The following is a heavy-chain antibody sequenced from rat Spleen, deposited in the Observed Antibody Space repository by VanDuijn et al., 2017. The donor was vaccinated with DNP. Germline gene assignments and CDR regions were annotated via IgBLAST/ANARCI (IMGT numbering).Heavy chain of an antibody. CDR3: ARQSAIYYYGYVPTFFDY. J-gene: IGHJ2*01. CDR2: IDYEGSGT. CDR1: GFTFSDYY. V-gene: IGHV5-22*01. D-gene: IGHD1-12*01. Sequence: EVQLVESGGGLVQPGRSLKLSCAASGFTFSDYYMAWVRQTPKTGLEWVASIDYEGSGTHYGDSVRGRFTISRDNAKSTLYLQMNRLRSEDTATYYCARQSAIYYYGYVPTFFDYWGQGVMVAVSS.